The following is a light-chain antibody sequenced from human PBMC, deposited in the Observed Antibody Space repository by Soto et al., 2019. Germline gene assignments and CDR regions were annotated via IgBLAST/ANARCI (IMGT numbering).Light chain of an antibody. CDR1: QSVTTY. Sequence: EIVLTQSPATLSLSPGERATLSCRASQSVTTYLNWYQLKPGQAPRLLIYDASNRAAGIPARFSGSGSGTDFTLTISRLEPEDFAVYYCQQRSSWVTFGQGTRLEIE. CDR3: QQRSSWVT. J-gene: IGKJ5*01. CDR2: DAS. V-gene: IGKV3-11*01.